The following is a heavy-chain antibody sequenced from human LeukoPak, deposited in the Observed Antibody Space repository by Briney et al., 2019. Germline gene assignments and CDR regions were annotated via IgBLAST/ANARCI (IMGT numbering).Heavy chain of an antibody. CDR3: AATGYSSSWSPIDY. Sequence: SETLSLTRTVSGGSISSYYWSWIRQPAGKGLEWIGRIYTSGSTNYNPSLKSRVTMSVDTSKNQFSLKLSSVTAADTAVYYCAATGYSSSWSPIDYWGQGTLVTVSS. CDR2: IYTSGST. CDR1: GGSISSYY. J-gene: IGHJ4*02. V-gene: IGHV4-4*07. D-gene: IGHD6-13*01.